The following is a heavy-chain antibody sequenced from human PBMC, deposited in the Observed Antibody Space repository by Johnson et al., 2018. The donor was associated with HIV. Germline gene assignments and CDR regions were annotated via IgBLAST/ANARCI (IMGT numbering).Heavy chain of an antibody. CDR3: AKDLYGDPDAFDI. CDR1: GFTFEDYA. CDR2: ISWNSDTL. J-gene: IGHJ3*02. V-gene: IGHV3-9*01. Sequence: QLVESGGGLVKPGGSLRLSCASSGFTFEDYAMHLVRQGPGKGLEWVSGISWNSDTLVYADSVKGRFTISRDNADNSLHLQMNSLRPEDTALYYCAKDLYGDPDAFDIWGQGTMVTVSS. D-gene: IGHD4-17*01.